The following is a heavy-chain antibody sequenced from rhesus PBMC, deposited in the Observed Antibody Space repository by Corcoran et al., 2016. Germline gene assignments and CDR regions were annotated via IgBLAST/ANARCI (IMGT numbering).Heavy chain of an antibody. D-gene: IGHD2-15*01. CDR3: ARYPRYFDY. CDR1: GGSFSSYG. CDR2: INGNSGST. V-gene: IGHV4-80*01. J-gene: IGHJ4*01. Sequence: QLQLQESGPGLVKPSETLSLTCAVSGGSFSSYGWSWIRQPPGKGLEWIGEINGNSGSTNYNPSLKSRVTISKDASKNQFSLKLSSVTAADTAVYYCARYPRYFDYWGQGVLVTVSS.